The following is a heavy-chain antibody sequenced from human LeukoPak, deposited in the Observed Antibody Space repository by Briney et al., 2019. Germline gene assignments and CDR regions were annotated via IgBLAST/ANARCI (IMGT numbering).Heavy chain of an antibody. V-gene: IGHV4-59*11. D-gene: IGHD3-22*01. CDR2: IYYTGST. CDR3: ARRSGVLDSRDSRYFFDY. CDR1: GGSITSHY. Sequence: SETLSLTCVVSGGSITSHYWSWIRQPPGKGLEYIGYIYYTGSTDYNPSLRSRVPISLDTSKNQFSLSLSSVTAADTAVYYCARRSGVLDSRDSRYFFDYWGQGTLVTVSS. J-gene: IGHJ4*02.